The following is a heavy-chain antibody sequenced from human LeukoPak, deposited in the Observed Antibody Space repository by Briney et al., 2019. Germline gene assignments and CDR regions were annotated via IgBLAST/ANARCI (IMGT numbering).Heavy chain of an antibody. CDR1: GFTVSSYY. V-gene: IGHV3-66*01. CDR2: IYSGGST. J-gene: IGHJ4*02. CDR3: ARDPDGYRQGHHFDY. Sequence: GGSLRLSCAASGFTVSSYYMTWVRQAPGKGLEWVSVIYSGGSTYYADSVKGGFTISRDNSKNTLYLQMNSLKAEDTAVYYCARDPDGYRQGHHFDYWGQGTLVTVSS. D-gene: IGHD5-18*01.